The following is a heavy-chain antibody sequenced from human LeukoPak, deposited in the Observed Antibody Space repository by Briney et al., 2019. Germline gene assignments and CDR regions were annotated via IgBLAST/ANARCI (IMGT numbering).Heavy chain of an antibody. CDR2: INPNSGGT. J-gene: IGHJ4*02. V-gene: IGHV1-2*02. CDR3: AKDIGYSYGLHSPDY. D-gene: IGHD5-18*01. CDR1: GYTFTGYY. Sequence: ASVKVSCKASGYTFTGYYMHWVRQAPGQGLEWMGWINPNSGGTNYAQKFQGRVTMTRDTSISTAYMELSRLRSDDTAVYYCAKDIGYSYGLHSPDYWGQGTLVTVSS.